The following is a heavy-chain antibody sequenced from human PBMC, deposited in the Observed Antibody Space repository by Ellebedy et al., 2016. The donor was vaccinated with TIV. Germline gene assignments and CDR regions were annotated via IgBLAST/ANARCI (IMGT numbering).Heavy chain of an antibody. CDR2: INAYNGNT. CDR3: ATKGAELTALGF. J-gene: IGHJ4*02. Sequence: AASVKVSCKASGYTFTSYGISWVRQAPGQGLEWMGWINAYNGNTYYAQKLQSRVTLTIDTSTSTAYMELRSLRSDDTALYYCATKGAELTALGFWGQGTLVTVSS. D-gene: IGHD1-14*01. CDR1: GYTFTSYG. V-gene: IGHV1-18*01.